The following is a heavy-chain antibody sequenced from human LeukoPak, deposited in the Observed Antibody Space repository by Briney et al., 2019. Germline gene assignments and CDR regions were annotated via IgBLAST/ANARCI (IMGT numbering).Heavy chain of an antibody. CDR1: GFTFSSYW. J-gene: IGHJ4*02. V-gene: IGHV3-7*01. Sequence: GGSLRLSCGASGFTFSSYWMSWVRQAPGKGLEWVANIKQDGSEKYYVDSVKGRFTISRDNAKNSLYLQMNSLRAEDTAVYYCARFMLNCSSTNCYPLPGDFDYWGQGNLVTVSS. CDR2: IKQDGSEK. D-gene: IGHD2-2*01. CDR3: ARFMLNCSSTNCYPLPGDFDY.